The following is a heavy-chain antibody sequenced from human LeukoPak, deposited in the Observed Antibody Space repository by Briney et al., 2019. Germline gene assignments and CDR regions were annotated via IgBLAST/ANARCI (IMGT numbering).Heavy chain of an antibody. CDR3: ARGQYDFWSGYLY. Sequence: SETLSLTCTVSGGSISSSSYYWGWIRQPPGKGLEWIGSIYYSGSTYYNPSLKSRVTISVDTSKNQFSLKLSSVTAADTAVYYCARGQYDFWSGYLYWGQGTLVTVSS. V-gene: IGHV4-39*01. CDR1: GGSISSSSYY. D-gene: IGHD3-3*01. CDR2: IYYSGST. J-gene: IGHJ4*02.